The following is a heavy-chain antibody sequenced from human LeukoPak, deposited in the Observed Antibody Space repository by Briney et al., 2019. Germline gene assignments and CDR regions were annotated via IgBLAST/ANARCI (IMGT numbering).Heavy chain of an antibody. Sequence: GGSLRLSCAASGFTVSSSYMSWVRQAPGKGLEWVSVIYSGGSTYYADSVKGRFTISRGNSKNTLYLQMNSLRAEDTAVYYCARMATMVRGVTHNWFDPWGQGTLVTVSS. D-gene: IGHD3-10*01. CDR2: IYSGGST. CDR3: ARMATMVRGVTHNWFDP. V-gene: IGHV3-66*02. J-gene: IGHJ5*02. CDR1: GFTVSSSY.